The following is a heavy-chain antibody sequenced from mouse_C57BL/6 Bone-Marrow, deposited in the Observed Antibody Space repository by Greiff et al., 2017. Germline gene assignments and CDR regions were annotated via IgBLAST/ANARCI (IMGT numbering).Heavy chain of an antibody. CDR3: ARRRAWFAY. V-gene: IGHV5-6*01. Sequence: EVQLQESGGDLVKPGGSLKLSCAASGFTFSSYGLSWVRQTPDKRLEWVATISSGGSYTYYPDSVKGRFTISRDNAKNTLYLQMSSLKSEDTAMYYCARRRAWFAYWGQEALVTVSA. J-gene: IGHJ3*01. CDR2: ISSGGSYT. CDR1: GFTFSSYG.